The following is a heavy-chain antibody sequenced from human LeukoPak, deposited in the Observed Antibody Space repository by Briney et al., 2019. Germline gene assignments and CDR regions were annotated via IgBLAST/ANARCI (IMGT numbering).Heavy chain of an antibody. CDR1: GSTFSNSY. CDR3: ATEHYSTITVD. V-gene: IGHV1-46*01. D-gene: IGHD5/OR15-5a*01. Sequence: ASVKVSCRASGSTFSNSYVHCVRQAPGQGLEWMGLINPSGVTTSYAHRFQGRIPMTRDTSTSTVYMELSSLRSDDTAVYFCATEHYSTITVDWGQGTLVTVSS. CDR2: INPSGVTT. J-gene: IGHJ4*02.